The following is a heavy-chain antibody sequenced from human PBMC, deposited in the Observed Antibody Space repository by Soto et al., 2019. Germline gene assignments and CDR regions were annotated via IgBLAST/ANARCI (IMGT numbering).Heavy chain of an antibody. CDR3: AKGVYDFWSGYYWYYGMDV. CDR2: ISGSGDST. V-gene: IGHV3-23*01. J-gene: IGHJ6*02. Sequence: VGSLRLSCAASGFTFSSYAMSWVRQAPGKGLEWVSAISGSGDSTYYGDSVKGRFTISRDNSKNTLYLQMNSLRAEDTAVYYCAKGVYDFWSGYYWYYGMDVWGQGTTVTVSS. CDR1: GFTFSSYA. D-gene: IGHD3-3*01.